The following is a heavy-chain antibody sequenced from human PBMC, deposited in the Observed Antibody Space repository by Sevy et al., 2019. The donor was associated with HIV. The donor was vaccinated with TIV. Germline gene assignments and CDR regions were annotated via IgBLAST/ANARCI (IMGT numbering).Heavy chain of an antibody. J-gene: IGHJ5*02. Sequence: GSLRLSCAASGITFNNYAMNWVRQAPGKGLDWVSTIFGSGGTTYYADSVKGRFTISRDNSKNTLYLQMNSLRTEDTAVYYCASPGGKGFDPWGQGTLVTVSS. D-gene: IGHD3-16*01. CDR1: GITFNNYA. CDR2: IFGSGGTT. CDR3: ASPGGKGFDP. V-gene: IGHV3-23*01.